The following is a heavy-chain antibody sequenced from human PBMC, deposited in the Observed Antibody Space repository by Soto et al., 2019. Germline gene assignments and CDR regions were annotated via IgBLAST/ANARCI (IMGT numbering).Heavy chain of an antibody. J-gene: IGHJ3*02. CDR3: ASHGNYGAGAFDI. Sequence: SETLSLTCTVSGGSISSGGYYWSWIRQHPGKGLEWIGYIYYSGSTYYNPSLKSRVTISVDTSKNQFSLKLSSVTAADTAVYYCASHGNYGAGAFDIWGQGTMVTVSS. CDR2: IYYSGST. CDR1: GGSISSGGYY. D-gene: IGHD4-17*01. V-gene: IGHV4-31*03.